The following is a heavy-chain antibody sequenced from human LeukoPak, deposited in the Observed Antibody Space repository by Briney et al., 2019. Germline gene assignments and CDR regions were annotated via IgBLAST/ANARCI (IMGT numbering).Heavy chain of an antibody. V-gene: IGHV3-33*06. J-gene: IGHJ4*02. CDR1: GFTFSSYG. Sequence: GRSLRLSCAASGFTFSSYGMHWVRQAPGKGLEWVAVIWYDGSNKYYADSVKGRFTTSRDNSKNTLYLQMNSLRAEDTAVYYCAKDVSAGTSYLDYWGQGTLVTVSS. D-gene: IGHD2-2*01. CDR2: IWYDGSNK. CDR3: AKDVSAGTSYLDY.